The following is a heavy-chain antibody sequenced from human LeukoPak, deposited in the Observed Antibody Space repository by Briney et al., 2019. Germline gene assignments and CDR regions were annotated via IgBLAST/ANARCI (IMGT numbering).Heavy chain of an antibody. Sequence: GGSLRLSCAASGFTFMSYAMNWVRQAPGKGPEWVSAISGIGDNTFYPDSVKGRFTISRDNSKNMVYLQMNSLQAEDTGVYYFAKGLNFCGVSTSLLEVFDIWGKGTRFTASS. J-gene: IGHJ3*02. CDR3: AKGLNFCGVSTSLLEVFDI. CDR2: ISGIGDNT. CDR1: GFTFMSYA. D-gene: IGHD2-21*01. V-gene: IGHV3-23*01.